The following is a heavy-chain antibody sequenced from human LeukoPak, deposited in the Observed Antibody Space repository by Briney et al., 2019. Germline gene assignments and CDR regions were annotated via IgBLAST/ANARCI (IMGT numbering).Heavy chain of an antibody. Sequence: ASVKVSCKASGYTFTSYGISWVRQAPGQGLEWMGWISAYNGDRNYAQKFQGRVTMTTDTSTTTAFMELRSLRSDDTAVYYCARGPGTVVTRGDFWGQGTLVTVSS. V-gene: IGHV1-18*01. J-gene: IGHJ4*02. D-gene: IGHD2-21*02. CDR1: GYTFTSYG. CDR3: ARGPGTVVTRGDF. CDR2: ISAYNGDR.